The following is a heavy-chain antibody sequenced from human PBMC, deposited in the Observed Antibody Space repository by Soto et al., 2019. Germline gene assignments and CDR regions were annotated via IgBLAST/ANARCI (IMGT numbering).Heavy chain of an antibody. CDR2: IKQDGSEK. D-gene: IGHD2-15*01. CDR1: GFTFSSYW. CDR3: ARVPSRDGYCSGGSCYYYYGMDV. Sequence: TGGSLRLSCAASGFTFSSYWMSWVRQAPGKGLEWVANIKQDGSEKYYVDSVKGRFTISRDNAKNSLYLQMNSLRAEDTAVYYCARVPSRDGYCSGGSCYYYYGMDVWGQGTTVTVSS. J-gene: IGHJ6*02. V-gene: IGHV3-7*03.